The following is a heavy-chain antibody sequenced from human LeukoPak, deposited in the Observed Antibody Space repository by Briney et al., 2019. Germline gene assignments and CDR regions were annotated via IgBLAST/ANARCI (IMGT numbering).Heavy chain of an antibody. CDR1: GFTFSSYA. CDR3: AKERGNPIVWVDY. CDR2: IGTGSSST. J-gene: IGHJ4*02. V-gene: IGHV3-23*01. D-gene: IGHD2-15*01. Sequence: GGSLRLSCAASGFTFSSYAMSWVRQAPGKGLEWVSGIGTGSSSTYYADSVRGRFTISRDDSKSTLYLQMSSLRVEDTAVYYCAKERGNPIVWVDYWGQGTLVTVAS.